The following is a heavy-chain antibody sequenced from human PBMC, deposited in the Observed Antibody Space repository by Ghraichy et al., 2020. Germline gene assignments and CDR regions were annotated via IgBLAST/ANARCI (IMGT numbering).Heavy chain of an antibody. CDR1: GFTFDDYA. D-gene: IGHD3-10*01. J-gene: IGHJ5*02. CDR3: AKDNMGYYGSGSYVASWFDP. CDR2: ISWNSGSI. Sequence: GGSLRLSCAASGFTFDDYAMHWVRQAPGKGLEWVSGISWNSGSIGYADSVKGRFTISRDNAKNSLYLQMNSLRAEDTALYYCAKDNMGYYGSGSYVASWFDPWGQGTLVTVSS. V-gene: IGHV3-9*01.